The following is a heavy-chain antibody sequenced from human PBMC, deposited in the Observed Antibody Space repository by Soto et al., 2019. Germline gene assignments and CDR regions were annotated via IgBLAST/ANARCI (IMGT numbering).Heavy chain of an antibody. CDR3: ARVFPSYGSGSYSH. CDR2: IIPIFGTA. CDR1: GGTFSSYA. Sequence: SVKVSCKASGGTFSSYAISWVRQAPGQGLEWMGGIIPIFGTANYAQKFQGRVTITADESTSTAYMELSSLRAEDTAVYYCARVFPSYGSGSYSHWGQGTLVTVSS. J-gene: IGHJ4*02. V-gene: IGHV1-69*13. D-gene: IGHD3-10*01.